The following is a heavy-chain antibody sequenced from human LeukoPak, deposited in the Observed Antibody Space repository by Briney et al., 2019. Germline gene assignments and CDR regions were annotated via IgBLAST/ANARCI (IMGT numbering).Heavy chain of an antibody. Sequence: ASVKVSCKASGYTFTSYDINWVRQATGQGLEWMGMMNPNSGNTGYAQKFQGRVTMTRNTSISTAYMELSSLRSEDTAVYYCARGLFYDFWSGYYMGYYFDYWGQGTLVTVSS. D-gene: IGHD3-3*01. CDR1: GYTFTSYD. V-gene: IGHV1-8*02. CDR2: MNPNSGNT. CDR3: ARGLFYDFWSGYYMGYYFDY. J-gene: IGHJ4*02.